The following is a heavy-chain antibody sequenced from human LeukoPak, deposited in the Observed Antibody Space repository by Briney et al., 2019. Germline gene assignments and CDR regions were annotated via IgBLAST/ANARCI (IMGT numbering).Heavy chain of an antibody. D-gene: IGHD2-2*01. V-gene: IGHV4-59*06. J-gene: IGHJ5*02. Sequence: SETLSLTCTVSGGSISSYYWSWIRQPAGKGLEWIGYIYYSGSTYYNPSLKSRVTISVDTSKNQFSLKLSSVTAADTAVYYCAREVPTLPNWFDPWGQGTLVTVSS. CDR2: IYYSGST. CDR1: GGSISSYY. CDR3: AREVPTLPNWFDP.